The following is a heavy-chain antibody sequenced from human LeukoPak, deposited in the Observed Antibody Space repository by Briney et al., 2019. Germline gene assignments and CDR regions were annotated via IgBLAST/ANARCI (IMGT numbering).Heavy chain of an antibody. CDR3: ARGVNLGYCGGAGCYGDYFGY. Sequence: TASETLSLTCAVSGDSITNTNWWSWVRQPPGKGLEWIGEIYHSGSTDYNPSLKSRVTISIDKSKNQFSLRLTSVTAADTAVYYCARGVNLGYCGGAGCYGDYFGYWGQGNPVTVS. D-gene: IGHD2-2*01. V-gene: IGHV4-4*02. CDR1: GDSITNTNW. CDR2: IYHSGST. J-gene: IGHJ4*02.